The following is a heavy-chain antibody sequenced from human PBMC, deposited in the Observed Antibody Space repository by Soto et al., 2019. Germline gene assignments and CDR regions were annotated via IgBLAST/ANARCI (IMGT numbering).Heavy chain of an antibody. Sequence: QVQLQESGPGLVKPSQTLSLTCTVSGGSISSGGYSLSWIRQHPGKGLEWIGYIYYSGSTYYNPSLKSRVTRSVDTSKNQFSLKLSSVTAADPAVYYCAVSTGYLDWGQGTLVTVAS. V-gene: IGHV4-31*03. CDR2: IYYSGST. J-gene: IGHJ4*02. CDR1: GGSISSGGYS. CDR3: AVSTGYLD. D-gene: IGHD6-13*01.